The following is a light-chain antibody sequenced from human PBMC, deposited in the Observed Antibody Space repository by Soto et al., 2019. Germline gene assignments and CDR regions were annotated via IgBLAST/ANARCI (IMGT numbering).Light chain of an antibody. V-gene: IGKV1-5*01. CDR2: DAS. CDR1: QSIGSW. CDR3: QQYNSWPPIT. Sequence: IQMTQSPSTLSASVGDRVTITCRASQSIGSWLAWYQQKPGKAPKLLIYDASSLESGVPSRFSGSGSGTEFTLTISSLQSEDFVVYYCQQYNSWPPITFGQGTRLEIK. J-gene: IGKJ5*01.